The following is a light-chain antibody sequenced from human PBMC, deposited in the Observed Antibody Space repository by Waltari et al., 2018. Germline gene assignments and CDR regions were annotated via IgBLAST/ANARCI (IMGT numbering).Light chain of an antibody. J-gene: IGLJ3*02. CDR2: EDN. CDR3: LSADSGSYLWV. Sequence: SFALPQTPSVSVSPGQTARITCSGAALAKHYAFWYQQKTGQAPLLVIYEDNKRPSEIPDRFSGSTSGTTVTLTISGVQADDEADYYCLSADSGSYLWVFGGGTRLTVL. V-gene: IGLV3-25*03. CDR1: ALAKHY.